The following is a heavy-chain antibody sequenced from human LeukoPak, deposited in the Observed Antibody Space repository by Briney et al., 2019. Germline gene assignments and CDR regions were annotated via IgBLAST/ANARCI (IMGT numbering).Heavy chain of an antibody. D-gene: IGHD3-9*01. V-gene: IGHV3-30*04. Sequence: GRSPRLSCAASGFTFSSYAMHWVRQAPGKGLEWVAVISYDGSSKYYADSVKGRFTISRDNSKNTLYLQMNSLRAEDTAVYYCARDVLRYFDWLLSYGMDVWGKGTTVTVSS. CDR2: ISYDGSSK. CDR1: GFTFSSYA. CDR3: ARDVLRYFDWLLSYGMDV. J-gene: IGHJ6*04.